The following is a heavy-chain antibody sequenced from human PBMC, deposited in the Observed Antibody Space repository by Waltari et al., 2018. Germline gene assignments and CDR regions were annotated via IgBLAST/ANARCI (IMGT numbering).Heavy chain of an antibody. V-gene: IGHV1-2*02. CDR2: MNPNTGGI. CDR1: GYTFTDYY. CDR3: AIEGGGINLYYYGMDV. Sequence: LVQSGAEVKKPGASVKVSCKASGYTFTDYYIHWVRQAPGQGLEWMGWMNPNTGGIHYSQKLQGRVSMTRDTSTSTAYMELSRLTSDDTALYYCAIEGGGINLYYYGMDVWGQGTTVTVSS. J-gene: IGHJ6*02. D-gene: IGHD3-16*01.